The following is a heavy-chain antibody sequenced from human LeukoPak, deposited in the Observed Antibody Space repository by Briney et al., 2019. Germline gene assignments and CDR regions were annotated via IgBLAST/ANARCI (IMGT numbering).Heavy chain of an antibody. CDR1: GFTFSDYY. Sequence: GGSLRLSCAASGFTFSDYYMSWIRQAPGKGLEWVSAISGSGGSTYYADSVKGRFTISRDNSKNTLYLQMNSLRAEDTAVYYCAKDSYGSGSYYKPLGYYGMDVWGQGTTVTVSS. J-gene: IGHJ6*02. D-gene: IGHD3-10*01. V-gene: IGHV3-23*01. CDR3: AKDSYGSGSYYKPLGYYGMDV. CDR2: ISGSGGST.